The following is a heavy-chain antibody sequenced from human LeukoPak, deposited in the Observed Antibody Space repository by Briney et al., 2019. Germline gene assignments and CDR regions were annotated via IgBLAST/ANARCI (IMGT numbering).Heavy chain of an antibody. CDR3: GSRDY. CDR1: GFTFDEHA. Sequence: PGGSLRLSCAASGFTFDEHAMHWVRRAPGKGLVWVSRINSDASNTNYADSVKGRFTISRDNARNTLFLQMNSVRAEDTAVYYRGSRDYWGQGTLVTVSS. V-gene: IGHV3-74*01. J-gene: IGHJ4*02. CDR2: INSDASNT.